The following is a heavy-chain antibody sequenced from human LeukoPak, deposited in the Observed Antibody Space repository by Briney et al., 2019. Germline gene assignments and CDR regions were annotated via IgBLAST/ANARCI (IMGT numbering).Heavy chain of an antibody. CDR2: ISLRGLT. CDR1: GGSISGTNW. D-gene: IGHD1-26*01. CDR3: SRESGPFSPFGF. J-gene: IGHJ4*02. Sequence: SETLSLTCGVSGGSISGTNWWSWVRQPPGQGLEWIGEISLRGLTNYNPSLRSRLTMSLDESKNQVSLNLTSVTAADTAVYYCSRESGPFSPFGFWGQGTLVSVHS. V-gene: IGHV4-4*02.